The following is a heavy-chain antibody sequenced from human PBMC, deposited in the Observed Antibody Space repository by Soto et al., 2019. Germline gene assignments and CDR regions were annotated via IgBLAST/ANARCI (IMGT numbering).Heavy chain of an antibody. CDR1: GFTFSSYW. V-gene: IGHV3-7*01. Sequence: GGSLRLSCAASGFTFSSYWMNWVRQAPGKGLEWVANINQDGNEDNLLDSVKGRFTISRDNAKNSLFLQMSSLRVDDTAVYYCARTGEGHHDFLDYWGQGALVTVSS. CDR3: ARTGEGHHDFLDY. D-gene: IGHD1-1*01. CDR2: INQDGNED. J-gene: IGHJ4*02.